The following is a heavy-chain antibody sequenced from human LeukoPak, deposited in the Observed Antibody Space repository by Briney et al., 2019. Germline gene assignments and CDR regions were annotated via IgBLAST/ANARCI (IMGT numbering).Heavy chain of an antibody. J-gene: IGHJ4*02. CDR3: AKEAFRPALLDF. CDR2: VSNSGAAT. CDR1: GFTFSLSA. D-gene: IGHD2-21*01. Sequence: GGSLRLSCAASGFTFSLSAMTWVRQPPGKGLEWVATVSNSGAATYYADSVKGRFSISRDNSKNTVSLEMINLRTDDTAIYYCAKEAFRPALLDFWGEGSLVTVSS. V-gene: IGHV3-23*01.